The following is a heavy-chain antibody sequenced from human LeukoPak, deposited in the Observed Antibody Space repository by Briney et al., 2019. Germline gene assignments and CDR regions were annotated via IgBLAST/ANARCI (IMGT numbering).Heavy chain of an antibody. CDR2: FDPEDGEDGET. CDR3: AMTDRYAGRPFDY. V-gene: IGHV1-24*01. Sequence: ASVKVSCNVAGYSLIEVAIHWVRQAPGKGLEWVGSFDPEDGEDGETHYAQKFQGRVIMTEDASTDTAYMEVSSLRSEDTAVYYCAMTDRYAGRPFDYWGQGTLVTVSS. D-gene: IGHD5-12*01. CDR1: GYSLIEVA. J-gene: IGHJ4*02.